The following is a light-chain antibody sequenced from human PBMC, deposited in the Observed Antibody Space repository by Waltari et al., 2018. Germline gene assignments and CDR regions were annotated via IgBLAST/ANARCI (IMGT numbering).Light chain of an antibody. J-gene: IGLJ2*01. CDR3: QAWDSRTYVV. CDR2: QDT. CDR1: KLEDKY. Sequence: SYELTQPPSVSVSPGQTASITCSGDKLEDKYVCWYQQKPGQSPVMVIYQDTRRPSEIPERFSGSSSGNTATLTISRTQAVDEADYYCQAWDSRTYVVFGGGTKLTVL. V-gene: IGLV3-1*01.